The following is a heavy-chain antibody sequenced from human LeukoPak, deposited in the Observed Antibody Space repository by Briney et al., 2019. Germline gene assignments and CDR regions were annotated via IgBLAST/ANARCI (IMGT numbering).Heavy chain of an antibody. CDR3: ARDLMVRGVITHAAYYYYGMDV. V-gene: IGHV4-4*02. CDR1: GDSINSLDL. Sequence: SGTLSLTCTVSGDSINSLDLWSWVRQPPGKGLEWIGEMYLSGTTHSNPSVRSRVTISIDKSKNQFSLKLSSVTAADTAVYYCARDLMVRGVITHAAYYYYGMDVWGQGTTVTVSS. J-gene: IGHJ6*02. CDR2: MYLSGTT. D-gene: IGHD3-10*01.